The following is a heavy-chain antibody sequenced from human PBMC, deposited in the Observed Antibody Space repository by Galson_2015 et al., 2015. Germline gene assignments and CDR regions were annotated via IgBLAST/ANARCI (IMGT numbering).Heavy chain of an antibody. Sequence: QSGAEVKKPGESLKISCKGSGYSFTSYWIGWVRQMPGKGLEWMGIIYPGDSDTRYSPSFQGQVTISADKSISTAYLQWSSLKASDTAMYYCARPVLNLDCSGGSCYSSGAFDIWGQGTMVTVSS. D-gene: IGHD2-15*01. CDR3: ARPVLNLDCSGGSCYSSGAFDI. J-gene: IGHJ3*02. CDR2: IYPGDSDT. CDR1: GYSFTSYW. V-gene: IGHV5-51*01.